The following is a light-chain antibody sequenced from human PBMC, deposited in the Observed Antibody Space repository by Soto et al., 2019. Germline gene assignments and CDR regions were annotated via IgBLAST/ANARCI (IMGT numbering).Light chain of an antibody. V-gene: IGKV1-39*01. J-gene: IGKJ5*01. CDR2: AAS. CDR1: QSISSY. CDR3: QQYGSSPRT. Sequence: DIQMTQSPSSLSASVGDRFTITCRASQSISSYLNWYQQKPGKAPKLLIYAASSLQSGVPSRFSGSGSGTDFTLTISSLQPEDFAVYYCQQYGSSPRTFGQGTRLEIK.